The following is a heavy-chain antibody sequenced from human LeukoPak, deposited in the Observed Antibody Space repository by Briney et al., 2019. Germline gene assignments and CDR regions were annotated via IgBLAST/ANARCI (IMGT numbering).Heavy chain of an antibody. J-gene: IGHJ4*02. Sequence: GGSLRLSCAASGCTFSNYAMSWVRQAPGKGLEWVSSISVSGGNTYYADSVKGRFTISRDNAKNSLYLQMNSLRDEDTAVYYCARDGDYDYVWGSYRRRTFDYWGQGTLVTVSS. CDR2: ISVSGGNT. V-gene: IGHV3-23*01. CDR3: ARDGDYDYVWGSYRRRTFDY. D-gene: IGHD3-16*02. CDR1: GCTFSNYA.